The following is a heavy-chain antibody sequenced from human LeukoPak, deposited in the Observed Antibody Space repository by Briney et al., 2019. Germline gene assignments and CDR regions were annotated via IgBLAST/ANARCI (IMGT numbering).Heavy chain of an antibody. CDR2: INHSGST. CDR1: GGSYSGYY. V-gene: IGHV4-34*01. CDR3: ARSVDTAMVAPFDY. J-gene: IGHJ4*02. D-gene: IGHD5-18*01. Sequence: SETLSLTCAVYGGSYSGYYWSWIRQPPGKGLEWIGEINHSGSTNYNPSLKSRVTISVDTSKNQFSLKLSSVTAAHTAVYYRARSVDTAMVAPFDYWGQGTLVTVSS.